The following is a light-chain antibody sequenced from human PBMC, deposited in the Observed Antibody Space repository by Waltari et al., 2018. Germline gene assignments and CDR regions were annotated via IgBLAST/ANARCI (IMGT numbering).Light chain of an antibody. CDR1: QSVSSN. CDR2: GAS. J-gene: IGKJ2*01. V-gene: IGKV3-15*01. CDR3: QQYNNWPLT. Sequence: EIIMTQSPATLSVSPGERATLSCRASQSVSSNFAWYQQKPGQAPRLLIYGASTSATGIPARFSGSGSGTDFTLTISSLQSEDFAVYYCQQYNNWPLTFGPGTTLEIK.